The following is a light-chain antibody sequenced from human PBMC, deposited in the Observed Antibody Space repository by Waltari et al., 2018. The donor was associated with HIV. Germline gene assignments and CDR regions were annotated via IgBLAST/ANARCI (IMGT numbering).Light chain of an antibody. CDR1: QSVSNF. J-gene: IGKJ5*01. CDR2: DAS. Sequence: EIVLTQSPATLSLSPGERATLSCRASQSVSNFLAWYQHKSGQAPRLLIFDASNRATGIPARFSGSGSGTDFTLTISSLEPEDFAVYYCQQYYKWPLTFGQGTRLEIK. V-gene: IGKV3-11*01. CDR3: QQYYKWPLT.